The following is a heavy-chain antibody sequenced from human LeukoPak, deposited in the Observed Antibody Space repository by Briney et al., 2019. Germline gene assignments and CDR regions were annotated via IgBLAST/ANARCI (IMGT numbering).Heavy chain of an antibody. CDR1: GYRFTSYG. CDR2: INPDNDNI. D-gene: IGHD3-10*01. J-gene: IGHJ6*03. CDR3: ARGGGGGYYYHYMDV. V-gene: IGHV1-18*01. Sequence: ASVKVSCKASGYRFTSYGISWVRQAPGQGHEWLGWINPDNDNINYAQKVQDRVTLTTDTSATTAYMELRSLRSDDTAVYYCARGGGGGYYYHYMDVWGKGTTVAVSS.